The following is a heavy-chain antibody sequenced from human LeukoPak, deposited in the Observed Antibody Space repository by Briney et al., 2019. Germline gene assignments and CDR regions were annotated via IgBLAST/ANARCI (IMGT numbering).Heavy chain of an antibody. V-gene: IGHV3-48*04. D-gene: IGHD3-10*01. J-gene: IGHJ3*02. CDR3: ARDGSGAFDI. CDR1: GFTFSRYN. Sequence: PGGSLRLSCAASGFTFSRYNMNWVRQAPGKGLEWVSYISSSSTIYYADSVKGRFTISRDNAKNSLYLQMNSLRAEDTALYYCARDGSGAFDIWGQGTMVTVSS. CDR2: ISSSSTI.